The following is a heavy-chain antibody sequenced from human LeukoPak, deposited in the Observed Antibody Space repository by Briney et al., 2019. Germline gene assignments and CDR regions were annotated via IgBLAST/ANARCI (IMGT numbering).Heavy chain of an antibody. Sequence: SETLSLTCAVYGGSFSDYSWSWIRQPPGKGLEWIGEINHSGGTKHNPSLMSRVIMSVDTSKNQFSLKLSSVTAADTAVYYCARGARRRWFDPWGQGTLVTVSS. CDR1: GGSFSDYS. CDR2: INHSGGT. CDR3: ARGARRRWFDP. V-gene: IGHV4-34*01. J-gene: IGHJ5*02.